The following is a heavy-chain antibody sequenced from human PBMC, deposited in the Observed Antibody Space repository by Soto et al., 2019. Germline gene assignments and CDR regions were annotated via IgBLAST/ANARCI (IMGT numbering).Heavy chain of an antibody. D-gene: IGHD4-4*01. CDR1: GYSFTSYW. J-gene: IGHJ6*02. CDR2: IYPGDSDT. Sequence: GESLKISCKGSGYSFTSYWIGWVRQMPGKGLEWMGIIYPGDSDTRYSPSFQGQVTISADKSISTAYLQWSSLKASDTAMYYCASLQDYSTYQFWGPSDYYYYGMDVWGQGTTVTVSS. V-gene: IGHV5-51*01. CDR3: ASLQDYSTYQFWGPSDYYYYGMDV.